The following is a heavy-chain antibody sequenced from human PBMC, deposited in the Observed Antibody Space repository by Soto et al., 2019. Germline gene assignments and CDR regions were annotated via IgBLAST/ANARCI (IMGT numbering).Heavy chain of an antibody. D-gene: IGHD4-4*01. CDR2: IWYDGSNK. Sequence: QVQLVESGGGVVQPGRSLRLSCAASGFTFSSYGMHWVRQAPGKGLEWVAVIWYDGSNKYYADSVTGRFTISRDNSKKTLYLQMTRLRAEDTAGDYWARDSKRRSTVRYRPYYYYYYMYVCGKGTTVTVS. CDR3: ARDSKRRSTVRYRPYYYYYYMYV. CDR1: GFTFSSYG. V-gene: IGHV3-33*01. J-gene: IGHJ6*03.